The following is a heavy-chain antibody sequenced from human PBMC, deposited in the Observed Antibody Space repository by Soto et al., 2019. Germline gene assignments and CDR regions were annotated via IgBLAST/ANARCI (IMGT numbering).Heavy chain of an antibody. CDR1: GFTFSSYN. CDR2: ISAVSTYM. D-gene: IGHD4-17*01. J-gene: IGHJ5*02. CDR3: ARDRSRRDGLSPNGFDP. Sequence: GGSLGLSGAASGFTFSSYNMNWVRQAPGKGLEWVSSISAVSTYMYYADSVKGRFTISRDNDKKSLYLQMNSLRAEDSAVYYCARDRSRRDGLSPNGFDPWGQGTLVTVPS. V-gene: IGHV3-21*01.